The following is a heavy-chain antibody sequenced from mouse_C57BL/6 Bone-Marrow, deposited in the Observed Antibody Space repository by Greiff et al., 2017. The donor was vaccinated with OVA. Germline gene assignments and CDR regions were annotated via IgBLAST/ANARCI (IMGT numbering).Heavy chain of an antibody. Sequence: EVNVVESGGGLVQSGRSLRLSCATSGFTFSDFYMEWVRQAPGKGLEWIAASRNKANDYTTEYSASVKGRFIVSRDTSQSILYLQMNALRAEDTAIYYCARDAPSSRRDYSMDYWGQGTSVTVSS. J-gene: IGHJ4*01. CDR1: GFTFSDFY. CDR2: SRNKANDYTT. CDR3: ARDAPSSRRDYSMDY. V-gene: IGHV7-1*01.